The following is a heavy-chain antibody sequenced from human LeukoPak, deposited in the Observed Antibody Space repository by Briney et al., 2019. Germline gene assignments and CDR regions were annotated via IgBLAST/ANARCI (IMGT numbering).Heavy chain of an antibody. CDR3: ARDRSDIVATSYWYFDL. CDR1: GFTFSSYW. D-gene: IGHD5-12*01. CDR2: IKQDGSEK. Sequence: SGGSLRLSCAASGFTFSSYWMSWVRQAPGKGLEWVANIKQDGSEKYYVDSVKGRFTISRDNAKNSLYLQMNSLRAEDTAVYYCARDRSDIVATSYWYFDLWGRGTLVTVSS. J-gene: IGHJ2*01. V-gene: IGHV3-7*01.